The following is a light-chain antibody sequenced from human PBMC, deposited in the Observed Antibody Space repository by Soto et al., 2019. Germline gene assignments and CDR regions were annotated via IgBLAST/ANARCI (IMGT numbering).Light chain of an antibody. J-gene: IGKJ1*01. V-gene: IGKV1-5*01. CDR1: QPISSW. Sequence: DFQMTQSPPTLSASVGDRVTITCRASQPISSWLAWYHQKPGKAPKLLIYDASNLESGVPSRFSGSGSGTEFTLTISSLQPEDFGIYYCQQYENYWTFGQGTKVDIK. CDR2: DAS. CDR3: QQYENYWT.